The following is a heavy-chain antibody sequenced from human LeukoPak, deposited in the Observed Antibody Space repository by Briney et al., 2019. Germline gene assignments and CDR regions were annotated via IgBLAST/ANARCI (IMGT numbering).Heavy chain of an antibody. V-gene: IGHV4-31*03. Sequence: SQTLSLTCTVSGGSISSGGYYWSWIRQHPGKGLEWIGYIYYSGSTYYNPSLKSRVTISVDTSKNQFSLKLSSVTAADTAVYYCASVGPPAAGTFIYFDYWGQGTLVTVSS. CDR1: GGSISSGGYY. CDR3: ASVGPPAAGTFIYFDY. J-gene: IGHJ4*02. D-gene: IGHD6-13*01. CDR2: IYYSGST.